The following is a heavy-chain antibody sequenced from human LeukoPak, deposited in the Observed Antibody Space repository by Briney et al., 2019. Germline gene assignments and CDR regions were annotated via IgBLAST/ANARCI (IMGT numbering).Heavy chain of an antibody. J-gene: IGHJ4*02. CDR3: ATDRGWRTSGYYLYYFEY. D-gene: IGHD3-3*01. V-gene: IGHV3-7*01. CDR2: IKHDGSEK. CDR1: GFTVRSNY. Sequence: GGSLRLSCAASGFTVRSNYITWVRQAPGEGLEWVASIKHDGSEKYYVDSVRGRFTISRDNTMNSLYLQMGSLRAEDTAVYYCATDRGWRTSGYYLYYFEYWGQGTLVTYSS.